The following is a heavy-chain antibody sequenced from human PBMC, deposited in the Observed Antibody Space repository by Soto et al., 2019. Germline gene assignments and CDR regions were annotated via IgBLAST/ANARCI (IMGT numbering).Heavy chain of an antibody. D-gene: IGHD1-26*01. CDR1: GGTIISHA. J-gene: IGHJ3*01. CDR3: ASRERVDALDV. V-gene: IGHV1-69*01. Sequence: QVQLVQSGAEVKRPGSSVKVSCKASGGTIISHAISWVRQAPGQGLEWMGGIIPILGSANYAQKFQDRVTIIADASTSTTYMELSSLRSDDAAVYYCASRERVDALDVWGQGTLVTVSS. CDR2: IIPILGSA.